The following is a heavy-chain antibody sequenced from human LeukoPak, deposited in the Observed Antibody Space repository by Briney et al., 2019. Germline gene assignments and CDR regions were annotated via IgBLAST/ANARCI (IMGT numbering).Heavy chain of an antibody. CDR1: GYTFTSYD. CDR3: AREVRGSHNWFDP. Sequence: ASVKVSCKASGYTFTSYDINWVRQATGQGLEWMGWMNPNSGNTGYAQKFQGRITITRNTSIRTAYMELSSLRSEDTAVYYCAREVRGSHNWFDPWGQGTLVTVSS. D-gene: IGHD2-15*01. J-gene: IGHJ5*02. CDR2: MNPNSGNT. V-gene: IGHV1-8*03.